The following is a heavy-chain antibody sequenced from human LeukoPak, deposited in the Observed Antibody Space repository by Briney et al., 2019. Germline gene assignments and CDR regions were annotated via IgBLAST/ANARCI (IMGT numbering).Heavy chain of an antibody. CDR1: GFTFNMYW. V-gene: IGHV3-7*01. J-gene: IGHJ4*02. Sequence: GGSLRLSCAASGFTFNMYWMTWVRQAPGKGLESVAYINKDGSDKYYVDSVKGRFTVSRDNAKNSLYLQMNSLRAEDTAVYYCAREIFGSGSYPDYWGQGTLVTVSS. D-gene: IGHD3-10*01. CDR2: INKDGSDK. CDR3: AREIFGSGSYPDY.